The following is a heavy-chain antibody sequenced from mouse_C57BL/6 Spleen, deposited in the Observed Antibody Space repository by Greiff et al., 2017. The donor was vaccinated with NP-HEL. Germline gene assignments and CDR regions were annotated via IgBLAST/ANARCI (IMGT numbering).Heavy chain of an antibody. V-gene: IGHV1-82*01. D-gene: IGHD2-4*01. CDR3: ARYDYGAKGVYYYAMDY. CDR1: GYAFSSSW. J-gene: IGHJ4*01. CDR2: IYPGDGDT. Sequence: QVQLKESGPELVKPGASVKISCKASGYAFSSSWMNWVKQRPGKGLEWIGRIYPGDGDTNYNGKFKGKATLTADKSSSTAYMQLSSLTSEDSAVYFCARYDYGAKGVYYYAMDYWGQRTSVTVSS.